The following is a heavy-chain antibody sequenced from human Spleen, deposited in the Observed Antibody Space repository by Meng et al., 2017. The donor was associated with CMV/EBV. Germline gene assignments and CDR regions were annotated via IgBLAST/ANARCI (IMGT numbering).Heavy chain of an antibody. CDR3: ARQFGRGYSSAWYNF. D-gene: IGHD6-19*01. V-gene: IGHV1-46*01. Sequence: ASVKVSCKASGYTFTSYDINWVRQAPGQGLEWMGVINPSGGSTNYAQKFQGRVTMTRDTSTSTVYMEVTSLRSEDTAVYYCARQFGRGYSSAWYNFWGQGTLVTVSS. J-gene: IGHJ4*02. CDR2: INPSGGST. CDR1: GYTFTSYD.